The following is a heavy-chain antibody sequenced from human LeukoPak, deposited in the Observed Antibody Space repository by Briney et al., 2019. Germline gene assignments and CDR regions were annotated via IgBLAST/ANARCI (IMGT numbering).Heavy chain of an antibody. CDR2: IYHSGST. D-gene: IGHD6-13*01. J-gene: IGHJ5*02. CDR3: ARGPGYSSSWANWFDP. CDR1: GYSISSGYY. V-gene: IGHV4-38-2*02. Sequence: SETLSLTCTVSGYSISSGYYWGWIRQPPGKGLEWIGSIYHSGSTYYNPSLKSRVTISVDTSKNQFSLKLSSVTAADTAVYYCARGPGYSSSWANWFDPWGQGTLVTVSS.